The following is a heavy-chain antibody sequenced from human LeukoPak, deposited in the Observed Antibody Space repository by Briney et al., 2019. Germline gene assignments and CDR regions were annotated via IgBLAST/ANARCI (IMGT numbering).Heavy chain of an antibody. J-gene: IGHJ4*02. V-gene: IGHV3-49*04. CDR3: TRVGYYYGSGSYYKRYFDY. D-gene: IGHD3-10*01. Sequence: PGGSLRLSCTASGFTFGDYAMSWVRQAPGKGLERVGFIRSKAYSGTTEYAASVKGRFTISRDDSKSIAYLQMNSLKTEDTAVYYCTRVGYYYGSGSYYKRYFDYWGQGTLVTVSS. CDR1: GFTFGDYA. CDR2: IRSKAYSGTT.